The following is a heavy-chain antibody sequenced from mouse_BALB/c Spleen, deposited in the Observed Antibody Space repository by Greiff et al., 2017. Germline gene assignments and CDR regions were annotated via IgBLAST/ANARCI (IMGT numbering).Heavy chain of an antibody. J-gene: IGHJ3*01. CDR1: GFTFSSYG. V-gene: IGHV5-6*01. CDR2: ISSGGSYT. D-gene: IGHD4-1*01. Sequence: EVHLVESGGDLVKPGGSLKLSCAASGFTFSSYGMSWVRQTPDKRLEWVATISSGGSYTYYPDSVKGRFTISRDNAKNTLYLQMSSLKSEDTAMYYCARHPELGLFAYWGQGTLVTVSA. CDR3: ARHPELGLFAY.